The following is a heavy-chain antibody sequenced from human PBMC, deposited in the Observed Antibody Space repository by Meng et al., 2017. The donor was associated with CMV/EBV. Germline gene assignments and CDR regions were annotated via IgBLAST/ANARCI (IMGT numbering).Heavy chain of an antibody. CDR1: GGSFSGYY. J-gene: IGHJ4*02. V-gene: IGHV4-34*01. Sequence: SQTLSLTGAVYGGSFSGYYWSWIRQPPGKGLEWIGEINHSGSTNYNPSLKSRVTISVDTSKNQFSLKLSSVTAADTAVYYCARAYGNWGQGTLVTVSS. CDR3: ARAYGN. CDR2: INHSGST. D-gene: IGHD4-17*01.